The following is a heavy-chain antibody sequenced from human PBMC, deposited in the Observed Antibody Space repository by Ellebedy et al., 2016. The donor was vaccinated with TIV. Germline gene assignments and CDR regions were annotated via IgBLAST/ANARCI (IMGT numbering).Heavy chain of an antibody. V-gene: IGHV4-59*08. D-gene: IGHD3-9*01. Sequence: MPSETLSLTCTVSGGSISTYYWSWIWQPPGQGLEWNGYIYYSGYTEYNPSLKSRVTISLDTSKDQFSLRLSSVTAADTAVYYCARGPLRYFDWVYYYHGMDVWGQGTTVTVSS. J-gene: IGHJ6*02. CDR3: ARGPLRYFDWVYYYHGMDV. CDR2: IYYSGYT. CDR1: GGSISTYY.